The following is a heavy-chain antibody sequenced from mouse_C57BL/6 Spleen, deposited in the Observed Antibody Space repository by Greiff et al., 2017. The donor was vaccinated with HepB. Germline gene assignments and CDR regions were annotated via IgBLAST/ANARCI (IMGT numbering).Heavy chain of an antibody. V-gene: IGHV1-82*01. CDR2: IYPGDGDT. CDR1: GYAFSSSW. Sequence: QVQLKESGPELVKPGASVKISCKASGYAFSSSWMNWVKQRPGKGLEWIGRIYPGDGDTNYNGKFKGKATLTADKSSSTAYMQLSSLTSEDSAVYFCARELRVMDYWGQGTSVTVSS. D-gene: IGHD2-4*01. J-gene: IGHJ4*01. CDR3: ARELRVMDY.